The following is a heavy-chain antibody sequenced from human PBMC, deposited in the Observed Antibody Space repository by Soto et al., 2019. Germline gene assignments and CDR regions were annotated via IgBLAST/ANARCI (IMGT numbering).Heavy chain of an antibody. CDR2: ITSDGKSK. J-gene: IGHJ5*02. CDR3: ARESGDWPLNWFDP. CDR1: GFNFSNHW. V-gene: IGHV3-74*01. D-gene: IGHD2-21*02. Sequence: GGSLRLSCAASGFNFSNHWMHWVRQRPAEGLVWVSRITSDGKSKAYAESVRGRFAISRDNAKNTLYLQMNGLTAEDTAVYYCARESGDWPLNWFDPWGQGTLVTVSS.